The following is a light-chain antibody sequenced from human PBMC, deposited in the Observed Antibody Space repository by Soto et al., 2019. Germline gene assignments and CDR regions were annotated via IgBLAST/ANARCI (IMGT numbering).Light chain of an antibody. CDR3: QQYGSSPWT. V-gene: IGKV3-20*01. Sequence: EIVLTQSPGTLYLSPGERATLSCRASQSVSRSYLAWYQQKPGQAPRPLIYGASSRAIGIPDRFSGSGSGTDFTLTISRLEPEDFAVYYCQQYGSSPWTFGQGTKVEIK. J-gene: IGKJ1*01. CDR1: QSVSRSY. CDR2: GAS.